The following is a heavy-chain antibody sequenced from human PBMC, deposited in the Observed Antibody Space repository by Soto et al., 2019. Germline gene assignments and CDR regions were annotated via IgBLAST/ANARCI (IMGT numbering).Heavy chain of an antibody. CDR1: GGPISSGDYY. J-gene: IGHJ4*02. D-gene: IGHD2-15*01. V-gene: IGHV4-30-4*01. Sequence: SETLSLTCTVSGGPISSGDYYWSWIRQPPGKGLEWIGYIYYSGSTYYNPSLKSRVTISVDTSKNQFSLKLSSVTAADTAVYYCAVHCSGGSCSNDYWGQGTLVTVSS. CDR2: IYYSGST. CDR3: AVHCSGGSCSNDY.